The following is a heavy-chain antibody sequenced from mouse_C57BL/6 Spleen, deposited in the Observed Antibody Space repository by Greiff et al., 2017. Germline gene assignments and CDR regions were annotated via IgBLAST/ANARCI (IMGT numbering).Heavy chain of an antibody. D-gene: IGHD1-3*01. CDR2: INPSNGGT. CDR1: GYTFTSYW. Sequence: QVQLQQPGTELVKPGASVKLSCKASGYTFTSYWMHWVKQRPEQGLDWIGNINPSNGGTKYNEKFKSKATLTVDKSSSTAYLQLSSLTSEDSAIYYCAKKWPERYWYFYVWGTGTTVTVSS. J-gene: IGHJ1*03. CDR3: AKKWPERYWYFYV. V-gene: IGHV1-53*01.